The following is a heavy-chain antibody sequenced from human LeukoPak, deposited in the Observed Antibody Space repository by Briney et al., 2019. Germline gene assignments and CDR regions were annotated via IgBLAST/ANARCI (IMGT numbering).Heavy chain of an antibody. CDR1: GFTFSSYS. CDR2: ISSSSSYI. J-gene: IGHJ4*02. V-gene: IGHV3-21*04. Sequence: KPGGSLRLSCAASGFTFSSYSMNWVRQAPGKGLEWVSSISSSSSYIYYADSVRGRFTISRDNAKNSLYLQMNSLRAEDTAVYYCAKTGFEGGSSWPHFDYWGQGTLVTVSS. CDR3: AKTGFEGGSSWPHFDY. D-gene: IGHD6-13*01.